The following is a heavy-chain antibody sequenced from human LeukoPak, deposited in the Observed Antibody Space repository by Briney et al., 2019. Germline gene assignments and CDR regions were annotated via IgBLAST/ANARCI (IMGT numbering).Heavy chain of an antibody. Sequence: HPGGSLRLSCAASGFTFSSYSMNWVRQAPGKGLEWVSYISSSSSTIYYADSVKGRFTISRDNAKNSLYLQINSLRAEDTAVYYCARDGFDPIVATIYYFDYWGQGTLVTVSS. CDR1: GFTFSSYS. CDR2: ISSSSSTI. J-gene: IGHJ4*02. CDR3: ARDGFDPIVATIYYFDY. V-gene: IGHV3-48*04. D-gene: IGHD5-12*01.